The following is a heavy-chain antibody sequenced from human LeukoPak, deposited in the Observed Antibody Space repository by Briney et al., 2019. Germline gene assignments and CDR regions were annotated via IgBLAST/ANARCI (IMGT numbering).Heavy chain of an antibody. CDR1: GDSISSGTYY. J-gene: IGHJ5*02. V-gene: IGHV4-61*02. CDR3: ARDHHGSGNYYTWWFDP. Sequence: PSETLSLTCTVSGDSISSGTYYWSWIRQPAGKGLEWIGRIYTSGSTNYNPSLKSRVTISVDTSKNQFSLKLSSVTAADTAVYYCARDHHGSGNYYTWWFDPWGQGTLVTVSS. D-gene: IGHD3-10*01. CDR2: IYTSGST.